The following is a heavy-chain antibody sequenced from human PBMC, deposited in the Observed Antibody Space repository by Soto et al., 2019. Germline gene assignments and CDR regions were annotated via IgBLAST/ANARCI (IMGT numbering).Heavy chain of an antibody. V-gene: IGHV3-30*04. J-gene: IGHJ6*02. Sequence: GGSLRLSCAASGFTFSSYAMHWVRQAPGKGLEWVAVISYDGRNKYYADSVKGRFTISRDNSKNTLYLQMNSLRAEDTAVYYCARDRQWLVRRYYYGMDVWGQGTTVTVSS. CDR2: ISYDGRNK. CDR3: ARDRQWLVRRYYYGMDV. D-gene: IGHD6-19*01. CDR1: GFTFSSYA.